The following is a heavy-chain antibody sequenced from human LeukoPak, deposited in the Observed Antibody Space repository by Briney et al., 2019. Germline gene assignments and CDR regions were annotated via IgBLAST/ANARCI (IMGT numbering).Heavy chain of an antibody. CDR3: SRESGPFSPFGF. CDR1: GGSISGTNW. CDR2: ISLRGLT. Sequence: SETLSLTCGVSGGSISGTNWWSWVRQPPGQGLDRIGEISLRGLTNYNPSLRSRLTMSLDESKNQVSLNLTSVTAADTAVYYCSRESGPFSPFGFWGQGTLVSVHS. J-gene: IGHJ4*02. V-gene: IGHV4-4*02. D-gene: IGHD1-26*01.